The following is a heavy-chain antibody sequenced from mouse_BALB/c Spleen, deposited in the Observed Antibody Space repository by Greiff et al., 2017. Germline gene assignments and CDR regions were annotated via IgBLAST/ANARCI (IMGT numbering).Heavy chain of an antibody. Sequence: EVKVEESGGGLVQPGGSLRLSCATSGFTFTDYYMSWVRQPPGKALEWLGFIRNKANGYTTEYSASVKGRFTISRDNSQSILYLQMNTLRAEDSATYYCARDSDGYLYYAMDYWGQGTSVNVSS. CDR3: ARDSDGYLYYAMDY. J-gene: IGHJ4*01. CDR1: GFTFTDYY. CDR2: IRNKANGYTT. D-gene: IGHD2-3*01. V-gene: IGHV7-3*02.